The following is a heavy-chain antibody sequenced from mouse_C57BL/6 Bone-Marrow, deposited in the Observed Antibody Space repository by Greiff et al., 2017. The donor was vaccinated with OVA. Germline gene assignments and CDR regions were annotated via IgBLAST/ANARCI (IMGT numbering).Heavy chain of an antibody. Sequence: EVKVVESGGGLVKPGGSLKLSCAASGFTFSDYGMHWVRQAPEKGLEWVAYISSGSSTIYYADTVKGRFTISRDNAKNTLFLQMTSLRSEDTAMYYCARPYSKRAMDYWGQGTSVTVSS. CDR2: ISSGSSTI. CDR1: GFTFSDYG. CDR3: ARPYSKRAMDY. D-gene: IGHD2-5*01. J-gene: IGHJ4*01. V-gene: IGHV5-17*01.